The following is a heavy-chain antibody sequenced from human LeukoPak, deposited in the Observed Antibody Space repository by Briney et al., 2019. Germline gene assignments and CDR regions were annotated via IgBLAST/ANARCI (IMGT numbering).Heavy chain of an antibody. D-gene: IGHD5-24*01. Sequence: GGTLRLSCAASGFTFSSYAMSWVRQIPGKGLEWVSAISGSDAGTYYADSVKGRFTISRDNSKNTLYLQMNSLRAEDTAVYYCAKERGWLQSFFDYWGQGTLVTVSS. CDR3: AKERGWLQSFFDY. V-gene: IGHV3-23*01. CDR1: GFTFSSYA. CDR2: ISGSDAGT. J-gene: IGHJ4*02.